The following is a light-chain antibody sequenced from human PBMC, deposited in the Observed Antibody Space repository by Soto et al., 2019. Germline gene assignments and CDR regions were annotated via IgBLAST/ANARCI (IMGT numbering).Light chain of an antibody. V-gene: IGKV3D-15*01. CDR3: QQYNNWPAIT. Sequence: DIVMTQPPATLSVSPGERATLSCRASQGVRSNLAWYQQKPGQPPRLVISGASTRAPGIPARFSGFGSGTDFTLTISSLQSEDFAIYYCQQYNNWPAITFCQGTRLEIK. CDR2: GAS. CDR1: QGVRSN. J-gene: IGKJ5*01.